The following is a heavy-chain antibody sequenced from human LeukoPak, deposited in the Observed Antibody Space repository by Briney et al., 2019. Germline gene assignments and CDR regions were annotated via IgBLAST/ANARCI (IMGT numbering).Heavy chain of an antibody. CDR2: IWHDGSNK. Sequence: GGSLRLSCAASGFIFSSYGMHWVRQAPGKGLEWVAVIWHDGSNKYYVDSVKGRFTISRDNSKNTLYLQMNNLRAEDTAVYYCATDLPVAVTTMYWGQGTLVTVSA. V-gene: IGHV3-33*01. CDR1: GFIFSSYG. D-gene: IGHD4-11*01. J-gene: IGHJ4*02. CDR3: ATDLPVAVTTMY.